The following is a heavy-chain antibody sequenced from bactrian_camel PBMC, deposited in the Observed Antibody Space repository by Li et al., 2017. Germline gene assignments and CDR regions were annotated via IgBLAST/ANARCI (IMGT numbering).Heavy chain of an antibody. V-gene: IGHV3S53*01. D-gene: IGHD3*01. CDR2: IETKGTV. J-gene: IGHJ4*01. Sequence: HVQLVESGGGSVQAGGSMRVSCSFVVNGFKSIAMAWFRQSPIAGKRREGVVAIETKGTVIYGDSVKGRFTISQDNAENTVYLHMNSLKPEATAMYYCAAGGTFLFPVGVSNCYGSNNGKHYWGQGTQVTVS. CDR3: AAGGTFLFPVGVSNCYGSNNGKHY. CDR1: VNGFKSIA.